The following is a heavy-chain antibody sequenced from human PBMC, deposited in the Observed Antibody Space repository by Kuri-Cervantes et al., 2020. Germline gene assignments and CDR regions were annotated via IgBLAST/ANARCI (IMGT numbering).Heavy chain of an antibody. J-gene: IGHJ4*02. D-gene: IGHD6-13*01. CDR1: GGSFSGYY. Sequence: GSLRLSCAVYGGSFSGYYWSWIRQPPGKGLEWIGEINHSGSTNYNPSLKSRVTISVDTSKNQFSLKLSSVTAADTAVYYCAKSYSSSWYSLAYFDYWGQGTLVTVSS. CDR3: AKSYSSSWYSLAYFDY. CDR2: INHSGST. V-gene: IGHV4-34*01.